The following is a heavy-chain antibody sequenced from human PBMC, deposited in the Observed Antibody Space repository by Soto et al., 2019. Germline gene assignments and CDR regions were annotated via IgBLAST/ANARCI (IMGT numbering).Heavy chain of an antibody. CDR3: ARDSGDYYYMDV. J-gene: IGHJ6*03. CDR2: IYYSGST. CDR1: GGSISSYY. V-gene: IGHV4-59*01. Sequence: SETLSLTCTVSGGSISSYYWSWIRQPPGKGLEWIGYIYYSGSTNYNPSLKSRVTISVDTSKNQFSLKLSSVTAADTAVYYCARDSGDYYYMDVWGKGTTVTVSS. D-gene: IGHD1-26*01.